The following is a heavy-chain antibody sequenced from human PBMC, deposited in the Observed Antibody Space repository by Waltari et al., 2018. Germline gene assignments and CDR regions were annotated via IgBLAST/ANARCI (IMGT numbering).Heavy chain of an antibody. V-gene: IGHV4-59*01. J-gene: IGHJ4*02. CDR3: ARRVAAGYFDY. CDR1: GGSISSYY. Sequence: QVQLQESGPGLVKPSETLSLTCTVSGGSISSYYWSWIRQPPGKGLEWIGYIYYSGSTNYNPSLKSRITRAVDTSKNQFSLKLSSVTAADTAVDYCARRVAAGYFDYWGQGTLVTVSS. D-gene: IGHD6-19*01. CDR2: IYYSGST.